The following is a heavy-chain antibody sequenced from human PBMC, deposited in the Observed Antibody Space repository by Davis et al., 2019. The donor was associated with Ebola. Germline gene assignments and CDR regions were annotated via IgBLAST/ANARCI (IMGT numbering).Heavy chain of an antibody. Sequence: GESLKISCAASGFTFTSYGMHWVRQAPGKGLEWVAVIYFDGSNKYFTDSVKGRFTISRDNSKKTLYLQMNSLRVEDTAVYYCARGDGYYILDYWGQGTLVTVSS. V-gene: IGHV3-33*01. CDR3: ARGDGYYILDY. D-gene: IGHD3-3*01. CDR2: IYFDGSNK. CDR1: GFTFTSYG. J-gene: IGHJ4*02.